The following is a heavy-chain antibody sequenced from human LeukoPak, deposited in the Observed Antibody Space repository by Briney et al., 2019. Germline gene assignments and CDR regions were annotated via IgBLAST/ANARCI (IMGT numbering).Heavy chain of an antibody. CDR1: GYTFTGYY. CDR2: INPNSGGT. Sequence: GSSVKVSCKASGYTFTGYYMHWVRQAPGQGLEWMGWINPNSGGTNYAQKFQGRVTMTRDTSISTAYMELSRLRSDDTAVYYCARVGFSSGWDGGDYWGQGTLVTVSS. V-gene: IGHV1-2*02. J-gene: IGHJ4*02. D-gene: IGHD6-19*01. CDR3: ARVGFSSGWDGGDY.